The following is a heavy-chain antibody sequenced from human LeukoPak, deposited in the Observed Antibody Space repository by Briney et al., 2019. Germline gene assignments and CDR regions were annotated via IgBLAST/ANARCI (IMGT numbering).Heavy chain of an antibody. Sequence: SQTLSLTCAISGDSVLSNTAAWNWIRQSPSRGLEWLGRTYYRSRWYNDYAVSVGSRMTINPDTSNNQVSLQLNFVTPEEPPVYYCERDEGGSRLDYWGKGPLSPVPS. V-gene: IGHV6-1*01. CDR2: TYYRSRWYN. CDR3: ERDEGGSRLDY. D-gene: IGHD3-16*01. J-gene: IGHJ4*02. CDR1: GDSVLSNTAA.